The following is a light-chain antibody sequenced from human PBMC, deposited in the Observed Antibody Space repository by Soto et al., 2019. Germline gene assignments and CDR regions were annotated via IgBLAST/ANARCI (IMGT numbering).Light chain of an antibody. V-gene: IGLV2-14*01. CDR3: SSYTSSSTRV. Sequence: QSALTKPASVSGSPGQSITISCTGPSSDVGGYNYVSWYQQHPGKAPKLMIYDVSNRPSGVSNRFSGSKSGNTASLTISGLQAEDEADYYCSSYTSSSTRVFGGGTKVTVL. CDR1: SSDVGGYNY. J-gene: IGLJ2*01. CDR2: DVS.